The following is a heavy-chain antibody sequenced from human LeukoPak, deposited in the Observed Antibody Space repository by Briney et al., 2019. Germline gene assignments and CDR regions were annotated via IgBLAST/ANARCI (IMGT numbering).Heavy chain of an antibody. CDR1: GFTFSSYA. J-gene: IGHJ3*02. Sequence: GGSLRLSCAASGFTFSSYAMHWVRQAPGKGLEWVAVISYDGSNKYYADSVKGRFTISRDNSKNTLYLQTNSLRAEDTAVYYCAREHYYDSSGSDAFDIWGQGTMVTVSS. CDR2: ISYDGSNK. V-gene: IGHV3-30*04. D-gene: IGHD3-22*01. CDR3: AREHYYDSSGSDAFDI.